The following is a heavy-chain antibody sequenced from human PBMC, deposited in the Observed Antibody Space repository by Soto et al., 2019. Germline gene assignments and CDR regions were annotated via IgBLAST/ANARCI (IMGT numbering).Heavy chain of an antibody. CDR2: INHSGST. J-gene: IGHJ4*02. CDR1: GGSFSGYY. Sequence: PSETLSLTCAVYGGSFSGYYWSWIRQPPGKGLEWIGEINHSGSTNYNPSLKSRVTKSVDTSKNQFSLKLSSVTAADTAVYYCGGSRGGDHFFASWGQGTLVPVSS. V-gene: IGHV4-34*01. CDR3: GGSRGGDHFFAS. D-gene: IGHD2-21*02.